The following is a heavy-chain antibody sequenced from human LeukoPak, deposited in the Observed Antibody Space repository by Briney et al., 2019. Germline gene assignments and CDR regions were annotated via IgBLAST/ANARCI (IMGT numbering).Heavy chain of an antibody. CDR1: GGSISGYY. CDR2: IYSSDSI. J-gene: IGHJ4*02. Sequence: SETLSLTCTVSGGSISGYYWTWMRQPAGRGLEWIGRIYSSDSIYSNPSLESRVTISLDASNNQFSLKLTSVTAADTAVYYCARGTETTIIAGHYSFDQWGRGTLVSVSS. V-gene: IGHV4-4*07. D-gene: IGHD2-21*01. CDR3: ARGTETTIIAGHYSFDQ.